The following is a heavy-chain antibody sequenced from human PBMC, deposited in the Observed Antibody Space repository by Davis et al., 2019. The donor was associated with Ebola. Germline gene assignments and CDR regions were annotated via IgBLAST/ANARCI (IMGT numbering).Heavy chain of an antibody. D-gene: IGHD3-10*01. V-gene: IGHV4-59*01. Sequence: SETLSLTCTVSGGSISSYYWSWIRQPPGKGLEWIGYIYYSGSTNYNPSLKSRVTISVDTSKNQFSLKLSSVTAAETAVYYCARGDPMEFFDFWGRGSLVTVSS. CDR3: ARGDPMEFFDF. CDR2: IYYSGST. CDR1: GGSISSYY. J-gene: IGHJ4*02.